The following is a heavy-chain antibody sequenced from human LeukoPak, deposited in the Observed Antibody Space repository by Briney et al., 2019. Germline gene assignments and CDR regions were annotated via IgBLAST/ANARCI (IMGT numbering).Heavy chain of an antibody. D-gene: IGHD2-2*01. V-gene: IGHV1-2*06. CDR2: INVNSGGT. CDR1: GYTFTGYY. CDR3: ARPLGYCSSNSCYLDV. Sequence: ASVKVSCKATGYTFTGYYMHWVRQAPGQGLEWMGRINVNSGGTNYAQKFQGRVTMTRDTSIRTAYMELRRLRSDDTAVYYCARPLGYCSSNSCYLDVWGKGTTVTVSS. J-gene: IGHJ6*03.